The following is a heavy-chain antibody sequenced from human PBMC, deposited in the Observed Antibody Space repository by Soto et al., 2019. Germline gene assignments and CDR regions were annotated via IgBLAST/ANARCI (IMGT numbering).Heavy chain of an antibody. D-gene: IGHD4-17*01. V-gene: IGHV4-39*01. CDR1: GGSISSSSYF. CDR2: IYYSGST. Sequence: AGTLSLTCSVSGGSISSSSYFWCWILHPPGKGLEWIGSIYYSGSTYYNPSLKSRVTVSVDTSKNQFSLKLSSVTAADTAVYYCARHRIEGYGGNSLYYYYYGIDVWRHGTTVTV. CDR3: ARHRIEGYGGNSLYYYYYGIDV. J-gene: IGHJ6*02.